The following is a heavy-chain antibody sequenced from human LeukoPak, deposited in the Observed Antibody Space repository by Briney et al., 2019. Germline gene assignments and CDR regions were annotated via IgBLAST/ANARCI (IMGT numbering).Heavy chain of an antibody. V-gene: IGHV1-46*01. D-gene: IGHD2-2*02. CDR2: INPSGGST. CDR3: ARGVRVPATITYWFDP. J-gene: IGHJ5*02. Sequence: ASVKVSCKASGYTFTTYYMHWVRHAPGQGLEWMGIINPSGGSTSYAQKFQGRVTMTRDTSTSTVYMELSSLRSEDTGVYYCARGVRVPATITYWFDPWGQGTLVSVSS. CDR1: GYTFTTYY.